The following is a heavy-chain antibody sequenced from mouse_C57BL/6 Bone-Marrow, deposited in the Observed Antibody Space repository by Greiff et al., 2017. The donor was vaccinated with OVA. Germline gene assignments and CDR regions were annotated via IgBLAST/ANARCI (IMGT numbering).Heavy chain of an antibody. CDR3: ARYYYGSSILYYFDY. V-gene: IGHV1-81*01. CDR2: IYPRSGNT. CDR1: GYPFTSYG. Sequence: VQLQESGAELARPGASVKLSCKASGYPFTSYGISWVKQRTGQGLEWIGEIYPRSGNTYYNEKFKGKATLTADKSSSTAYMELRSLTSEDSAVYFCARYYYGSSILYYFDYWGQGTTLTVSS. J-gene: IGHJ2*01. D-gene: IGHD1-1*01.